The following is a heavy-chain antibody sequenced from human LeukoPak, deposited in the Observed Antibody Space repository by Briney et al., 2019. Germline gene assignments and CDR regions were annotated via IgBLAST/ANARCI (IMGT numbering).Heavy chain of an antibody. J-gene: IGHJ4*02. V-gene: IGHV4-34*01. CDR3: ARGSGYDYVWGSYRYWIYFDY. D-gene: IGHD3-16*02. Sequence: SETLSLTCAVYGGSFSGYYWSWIRQPPGKGLEWIGEINHSGSTNYNPSLKSRVTIPVDTSKNQFSLKLSSVTAADTAVYYCARGSGYDYVWGSYRYWIYFDYWGQGTLVTVSS. CDR1: GGSFSGYY. CDR2: INHSGST.